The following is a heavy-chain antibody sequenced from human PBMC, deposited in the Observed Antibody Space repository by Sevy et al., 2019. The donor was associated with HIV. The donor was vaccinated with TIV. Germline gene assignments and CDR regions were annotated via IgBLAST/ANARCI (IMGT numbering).Heavy chain of an antibody. CDR3: AKGIGYSNGWLSWFDS. D-gene: IGHD6-19*01. Sequence: GGSLRLSCVASGFTFDDYAMHWVRQAPGKGPEWVSGSSWNSGSIGYAESVKGRFTISRDNAKNSLYLQMNSLRVEDTALYYCAKGIGYSNGWLSWFDSWGQGTLVTVSS. CDR2: SSWNSGSI. V-gene: IGHV3-9*01. CDR1: GFTFDDYA. J-gene: IGHJ5*01.